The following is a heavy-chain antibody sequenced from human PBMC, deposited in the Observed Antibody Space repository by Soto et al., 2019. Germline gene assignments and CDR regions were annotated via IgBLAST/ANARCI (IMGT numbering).Heavy chain of an antibody. Sequence: QVQLVESGGGLVKPRGSLRLSCAASGFTFSDYYMSWIRQAPGKGLEWVSYISSSGSTIYYADSVKGRFTISRDNAKNSLYLQMNSLRAEDTAVYYCARDHPIVLMVYARFDYWGQGTLVTVSS. CDR2: ISSSGSTI. J-gene: IGHJ4*02. V-gene: IGHV3-11*01. D-gene: IGHD2-8*01. CDR1: GFTFSDYY. CDR3: ARDHPIVLMVYARFDY.